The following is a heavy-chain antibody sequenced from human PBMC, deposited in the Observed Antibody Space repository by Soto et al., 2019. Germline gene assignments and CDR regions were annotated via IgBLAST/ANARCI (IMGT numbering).Heavy chain of an antibody. CDR2: IYVRGST. D-gene: IGHD3-9*01. CDR3: AREILTGYYPAGWFDP. J-gene: IGHJ5*02. Sequence: QLQLQESGPGLVKPSETLSLTCTVSGGSISSSTYYWGWIRQPPGKGLEWIGSIYVRGSTYYTPSLKSRVAVHVAPSTTPFSLKLTSVTAADTAVYYCAREILTGYYPAGWFDPWGQGTLVTVSS. CDR1: GGSISSSTYY. V-gene: IGHV4-39*02.